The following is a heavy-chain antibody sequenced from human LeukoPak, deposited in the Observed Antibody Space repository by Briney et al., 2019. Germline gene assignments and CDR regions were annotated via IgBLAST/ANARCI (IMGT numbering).Heavy chain of an antibody. CDR1: GGSVSNYY. CDR3: AREIANCINGVCPPAANFDY. J-gene: IGHJ4*02. D-gene: IGHD2-8*01. Sequence: SETLSLTCTVSGGSVSNYYWSWIRQPAGKGLEWIGRIYSSGSTNYKPSLKSRVTISVDKSKNQFSLKLSSVTAADTAVYYCAREIANCINGVCPPAANFDYWGQGTLVTVSS. V-gene: IGHV4-4*07. CDR2: IYSSGST.